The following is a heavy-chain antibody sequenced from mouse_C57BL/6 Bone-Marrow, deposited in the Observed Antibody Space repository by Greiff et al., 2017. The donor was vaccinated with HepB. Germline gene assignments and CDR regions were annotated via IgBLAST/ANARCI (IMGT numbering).Heavy chain of an antibody. D-gene: IGHD2-5*01. J-gene: IGHJ3*01. CDR3: ARWLYRNPFAY. CDR1: GFTFSDYG. V-gene: IGHV5-17*01. Sequence: EVKLMESGGGLVKPGGSLKLSCAASGFTFSDYGLHWVRQAPEKGLEWVAYISRGSSTNYYADTVKGRCTISRANAKNTLFLQRTSRRSEDTAMYDGARWLYRNPFAYWGQGTLVTVSA. CDR2: ISRGSSTN.